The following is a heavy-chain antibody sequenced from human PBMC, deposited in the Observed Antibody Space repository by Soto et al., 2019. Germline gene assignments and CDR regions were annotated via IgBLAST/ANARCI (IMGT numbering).Heavy chain of an antibody. J-gene: IGHJ4*02. V-gene: IGHV1-18*04. CDR3: ARDSARYCTNGVCYIHY. CDR1: GYTFTSYG. Sequence: GASVKVSCKASGYTFTSYGISWVRQAPGQGREWMGWISAYNGNTNYAQKLQGRVTMTTDTSTSTAYMELRSLRSDDTAVYYCARDSARYCTNGVCYIHYWGQGXLVTVYS. D-gene: IGHD2-8*01. CDR2: ISAYNGNT.